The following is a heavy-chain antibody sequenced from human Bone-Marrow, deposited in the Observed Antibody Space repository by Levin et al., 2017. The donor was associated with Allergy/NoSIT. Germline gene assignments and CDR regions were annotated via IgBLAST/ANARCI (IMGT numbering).Heavy chain of an antibody. CDR1: GGSVSSGSYY. J-gene: IGHJ4*02. D-gene: IGHD6-6*01. Sequence: PSETLSLTCTVSGGSVSSGSYYWSWIRQPPGKGLEWIGYIYYSGSTNYNPSLKSRVTISVDTSKNQFSLKLSSVTAADTAVYYCARAPRDKQLGGFDYWGQGTLVTVSS. CDR3: ARAPRDKQLGGFDY. V-gene: IGHV4-61*01. CDR2: IYYSGST.